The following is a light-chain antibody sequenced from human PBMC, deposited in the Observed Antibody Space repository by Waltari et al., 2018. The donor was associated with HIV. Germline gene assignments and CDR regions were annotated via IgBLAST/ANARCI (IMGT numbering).Light chain of an antibody. Sequence: EIVLMQSPGTLSLSLGERATLSCRATQSVSSSLLAWYQQKPGQAPRLLIYGASTRATGIPDRFSGSGSGTDFTLTISRLEPEDFAVYYCQHYRSSQGFTFGPGTKVDIK. V-gene: IGKV3-20*01. CDR1: QSVSSSL. CDR2: GAS. J-gene: IGKJ3*01. CDR3: QHYRSSQGFT.